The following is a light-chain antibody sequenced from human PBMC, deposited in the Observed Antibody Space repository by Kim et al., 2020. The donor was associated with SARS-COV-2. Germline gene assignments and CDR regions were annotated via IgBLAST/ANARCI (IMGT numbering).Light chain of an antibody. CDR1: SIGSNS. V-gene: IGLV3-21*04. CDR2: YDS. J-gene: IGLJ3*02. Sequence: APGKTDRVTCGGDSIGSNSVHWYRQKPGQAPVLVMYYDSDRPSGIPERFSASKSGSTATLTISRVEAGDEADYYCQVWDRSSDNWVFGGGTQLTVL. CDR3: QVWDRSSDNWV.